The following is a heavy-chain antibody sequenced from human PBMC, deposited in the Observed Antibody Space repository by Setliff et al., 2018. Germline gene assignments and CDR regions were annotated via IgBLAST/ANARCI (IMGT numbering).Heavy chain of an antibody. CDR2: IIPIFGTA. J-gene: IGHJ3*02. CDR1: GGTFSSYA. CDR3: ARGRDIVGATGGAFDI. Sequence: ASVKVSCKASGGTFSSYAISGVRQAPGQGLEWMGGIIPIFGTANYAQKFQGRVTITADESTSTAYMELSSLRSEDTAVYYCARGRDIVGATGGAFDIWGQGTMVTVSS. D-gene: IGHD1-26*01. V-gene: IGHV1-69*13.